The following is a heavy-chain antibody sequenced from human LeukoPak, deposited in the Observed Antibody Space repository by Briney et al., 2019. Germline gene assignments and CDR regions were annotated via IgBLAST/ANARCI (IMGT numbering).Heavy chain of an antibody. CDR3: ARGILVSSSSWSAVLRYYCYGMDV. J-gene: IGHJ6*02. D-gene: IGHD6-13*01. CDR1: GGSFSGYY. Sequence: PSETLSLTCAVYGGSFSGYYWSWIRQPPGKGLEWIGEINHSGSTNYNPSLKSRVTISVDTSKNQFSLKLSSVTAADTAVYYCARGILVSSSSWSAVLRYYCYGMDVWGQGTTVTVSS. CDR2: INHSGST. V-gene: IGHV4-34*01.